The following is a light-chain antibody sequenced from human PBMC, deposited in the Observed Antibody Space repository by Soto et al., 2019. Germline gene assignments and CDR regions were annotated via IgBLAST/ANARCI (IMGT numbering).Light chain of an antibody. CDR3: QQYDNLPLT. V-gene: IGKV1-33*01. J-gene: IGKJ4*01. CDR1: QDISNY. CDR2: DAS. Sequence: DIQMTQSPSSLSASVGDRVTITCQASQDISNYLNWYQQKPGEAPKLLIYDASNLGTGVPSRFSGSGSGTDFTFAISSLQPEDIATYYCQQYDNLPLTFGGGTKVEIK.